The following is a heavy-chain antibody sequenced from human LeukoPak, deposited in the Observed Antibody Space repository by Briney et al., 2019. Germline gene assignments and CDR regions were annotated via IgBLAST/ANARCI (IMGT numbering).Heavy chain of an antibody. J-gene: IGHJ4*02. Sequence: SETPSLTCIVSGGSVSSGSYYWSWIRQPPGKGMEWIGFMFYSGSTNYNPSLKSRVTISVDTSKNHFSLKLSSVTAADTAVYYCARWTYSYYFDYWGQGTLATVSS. D-gene: IGHD2-15*01. V-gene: IGHV4-61*03. CDR2: MFYSGST. CDR1: GGSVSSGSYY. CDR3: ARWTYSYYFDY.